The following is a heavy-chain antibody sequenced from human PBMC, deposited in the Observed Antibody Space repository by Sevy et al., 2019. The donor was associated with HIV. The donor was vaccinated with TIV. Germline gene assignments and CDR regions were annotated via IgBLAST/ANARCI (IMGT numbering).Heavy chain of an antibody. CDR3: ARRAIAVAGRDAFDI. D-gene: IGHD6-19*01. Sequence: SETLSLTCTVSGGSITRSNYYWGWIRQPPGKGLEWVGSISDTGSTYYNPSLKSRVTIYRDTSKNQFSLKLNSVTVADTTIYYCARRAIAVAGRDAFDIWGQGTLVTVSS. CDR1: GGSITRSNYY. V-gene: IGHV4-39*01. J-gene: IGHJ3*02. CDR2: ISDTGST.